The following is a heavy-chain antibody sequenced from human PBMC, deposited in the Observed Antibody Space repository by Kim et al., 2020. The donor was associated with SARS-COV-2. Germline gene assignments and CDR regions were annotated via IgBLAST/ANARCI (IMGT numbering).Heavy chain of an antibody. Sequence: GGSLRLSCAASGLTFSTYVVAWVRQAPGKGLEWVSGITSNGITSYIDSVKGRFTISRDNSKNTTYLQMNNLRAEDTAPYFCARGVTHWGQGTLVTVSS. V-gene: IGHV3-23*01. CDR2: ITSNGIT. J-gene: IGHJ4*02. D-gene: IGHD2-21*02. CDR3: ARGVTH. CDR1: GLTFSTYV.